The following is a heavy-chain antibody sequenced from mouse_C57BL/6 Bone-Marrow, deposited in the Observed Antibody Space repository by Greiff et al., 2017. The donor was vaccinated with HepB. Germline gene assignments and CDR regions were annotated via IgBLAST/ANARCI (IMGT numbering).Heavy chain of an antibody. CDR1: GYTFTSYW. J-gene: IGHJ4*01. CDR2: IYPSDSET. V-gene: IGHV1-61*01. CDR3: FYEDYAMDY. D-gene: IGHD1-1*01. Sequence: VQLQQPGAELVRPGSSVKLSCKASGYTFTSYWMDWVKQRPGQGLEWIGNIYPSDSETHYNQKFKDKATLTVDKSSSTAYMQLSSLTSEDSAVYYCFYEDYAMDYWGQGTSVTVSS.